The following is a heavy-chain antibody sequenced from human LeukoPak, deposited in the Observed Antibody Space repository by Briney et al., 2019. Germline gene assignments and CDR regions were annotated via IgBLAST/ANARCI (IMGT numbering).Heavy chain of an antibody. V-gene: IGHV3-7*04. CDR3: ARGIAAAGKVLDY. J-gene: IGHJ4*02. D-gene: IGHD6-13*01. CDR1: GFTFSSYW. CDR2: IKQDGSEK. Sequence: GGSLRLSCAASGFTFSSYWMSWVRQAPGKGLEWVANIKQDGSEKYYVDSVKGRFTISRDNAKNSLYLQMNSLRAEDTAVYYCARGIAAAGKVLDYWGQGTLVTVSS.